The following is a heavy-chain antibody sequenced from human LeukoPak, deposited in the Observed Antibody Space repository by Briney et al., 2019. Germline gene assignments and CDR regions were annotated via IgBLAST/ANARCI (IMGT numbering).Heavy chain of an antibody. CDR2: ISYIGST. CDR1: DDSFSSHY. J-gene: IGHJ3*02. CDR3: ARDLVTVTKGFDI. D-gene: IGHD4-17*01. Sequence: SETLSLTCAVSDDSFSSHYWTWVRQPPGKGLEWIGYISYIGSTNYNPSLKSRVTISIDTSRNQFSLRLSSVTAADTAVYYCARDLVTVTKGFDIWGQGTMVSVSS. V-gene: IGHV4-59*11.